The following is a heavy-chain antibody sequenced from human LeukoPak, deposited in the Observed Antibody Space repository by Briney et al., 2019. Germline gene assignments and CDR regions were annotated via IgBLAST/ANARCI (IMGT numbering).Heavy chain of an antibody. Sequence: GGSLRLSCAASGFTFSSYAMHWVRQAPGKGLEWVAVISYDGSNKYYADSVKGRFTISRDNSKNTLYLQMNSLRAEDTAVYYCARGPGYCSSTSCSGGIVYWGQGTLVTVSS. V-gene: IGHV3-30-3*01. D-gene: IGHD2-2*01. CDR2: ISYDGSNK. CDR3: ARGPGYCSSTSCSGGIVY. J-gene: IGHJ4*02. CDR1: GFTFSSYA.